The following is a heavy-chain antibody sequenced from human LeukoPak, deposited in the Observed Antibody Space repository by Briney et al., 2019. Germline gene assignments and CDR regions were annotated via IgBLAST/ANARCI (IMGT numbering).Heavy chain of an antibody. Sequence: SVKVSCKASGGTFTSYAISWVRQAPGRGLEWMGGIIPIFGTANYAQKFQGRVTITADESTSTAYMELSSLRSEDTAVYYCARDLGAARFLEWLGVDNWFDPWGQGTLVTVSS. D-gene: IGHD3-3*01. CDR3: ARDLGAARFLEWLGVDNWFDP. CDR1: GGTFTSYA. V-gene: IGHV1-69*13. CDR2: IIPIFGTA. J-gene: IGHJ5*02.